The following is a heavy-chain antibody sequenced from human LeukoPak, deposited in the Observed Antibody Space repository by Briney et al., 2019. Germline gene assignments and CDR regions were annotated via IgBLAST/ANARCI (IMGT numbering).Heavy chain of an antibody. V-gene: IGHV1-18*01. CDR3: AKAGSGGGAFGI. CDR1: GYTFASYG. Sequence: GASVKVSFKASGYTFASYGISWVRQAPGRGLEWMGWISAYNGNTNYAQKLQGRVTMTTDTSTSTAYMELRSLRSDDTAVYYCAKAGSGGGAFGIWGQGTMVTVSS. CDR2: ISAYNGNT. J-gene: IGHJ3*02. D-gene: IGHD6-19*01.